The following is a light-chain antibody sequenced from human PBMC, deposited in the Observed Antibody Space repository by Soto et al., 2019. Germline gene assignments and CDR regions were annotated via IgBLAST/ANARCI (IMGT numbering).Light chain of an antibody. V-gene: IGKV3-20*01. CDR2: DAY. J-gene: IGKJ1*01. Sequence: VVYLTRGAVCLLKKESATLSCRASQVVYNDYVAWYQQKPGQAPRLLIFDAYRGATGIPDRFSGSGSGTDFTLSIISLAPEDFAVYYCHVSGPSRTFAQGTKVDIK. CDR3: HVSGPSRT. CDR1: QVVYNDY.